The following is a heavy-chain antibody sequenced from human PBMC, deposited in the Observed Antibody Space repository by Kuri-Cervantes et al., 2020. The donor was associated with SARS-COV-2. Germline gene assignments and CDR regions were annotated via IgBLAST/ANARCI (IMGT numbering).Heavy chain of an antibody. Sequence: GGSLRLSCAASGFQFDDYTMHWVRQPPGKGLEWVSSISSSSSYIYYADSVKGRFTISRDNAKNSLYLQMNSLRAEDTAVYYCARVSGSYSILYLDYWGQGTLVTVSS. D-gene: IGHD1-26*01. CDR2: ISSSSSYI. CDR1: GFQFDDYT. CDR3: ARVSGSYSILYLDY. J-gene: IGHJ4*02. V-gene: IGHV3-21*01.